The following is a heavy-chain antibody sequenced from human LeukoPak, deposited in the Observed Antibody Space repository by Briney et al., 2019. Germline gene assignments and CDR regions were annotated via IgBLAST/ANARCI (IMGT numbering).Heavy chain of an antibody. Sequence: GGSLRLSCAASGFTFSNASMSWVSQAPGKGLEWVGRINSKTDGGTTDYAAPVKGRFTISRDDSKNTLYLQMNSLKTEDTAVYYCRGGVDSWGQGTLVTVSS. CDR3: RGGVDS. CDR2: INSKTDGGTT. V-gene: IGHV3-15*01. CDR1: GFTFSNAS. J-gene: IGHJ4*02. D-gene: IGHD3-16*01.